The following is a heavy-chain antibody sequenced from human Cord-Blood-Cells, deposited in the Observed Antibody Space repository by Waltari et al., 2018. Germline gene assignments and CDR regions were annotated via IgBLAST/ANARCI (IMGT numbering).Heavy chain of an antibody. J-gene: IGHJ5*02. Sequence: QVQLQQWGAGLLKPSETLSLTCAVYGGSFSGYYCSWIRQPPGKGLEWIGEINHSGSTNYNPSLKSRVTISVDTSKNQFSLKLSSVTAADTAVYYCARGGACSSTSCYNWFDPWGQGTLVTVSS. CDR3: ARGGACSSTSCYNWFDP. D-gene: IGHD2-2*01. V-gene: IGHV4-34*01. CDR2: INHSGST. CDR1: GGSFSGYY.